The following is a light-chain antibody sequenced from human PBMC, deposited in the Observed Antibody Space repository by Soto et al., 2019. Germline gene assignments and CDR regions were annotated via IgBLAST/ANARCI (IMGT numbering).Light chain of an antibody. V-gene: IGKV3-20*01. CDR1: QSVWGSL. Sequence: ETVLTQSPGTLSLSPGERATLSCRASQSVWGSLLAWYQHKPGQTPRLLIYGASSRATRIPDRFRGSGSGTDFTLTISRLEPDDFVGYYCQQDGSPWTFGQGTKVEI. J-gene: IGKJ1*01. CDR2: GAS. CDR3: QQDGSPWT.